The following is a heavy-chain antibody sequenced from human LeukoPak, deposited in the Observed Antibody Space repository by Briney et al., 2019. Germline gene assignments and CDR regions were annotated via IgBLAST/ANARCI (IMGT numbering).Heavy chain of an antibody. Sequence: TGGSLRLSCAASGFTFSSYAMSWVRQAPGKGLEWVSAISGSGGSTYYADSVKGRFTISRDNSKNTLYLQMNSLRAEDTAVYYCAKDPWRWELLTGAFDIWGQGTMVTVSS. D-gene: IGHD1-26*01. CDR1: GFTFSSYA. CDR3: AKDPWRWELLTGAFDI. V-gene: IGHV3-23*01. J-gene: IGHJ3*02. CDR2: ISGSGGST.